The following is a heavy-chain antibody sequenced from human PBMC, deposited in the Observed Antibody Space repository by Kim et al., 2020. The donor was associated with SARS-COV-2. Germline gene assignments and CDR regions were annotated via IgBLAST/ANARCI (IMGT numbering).Heavy chain of an antibody. D-gene: IGHD6-13*01. CDR1: GFTFSSYA. V-gene: IGHV3-23*01. Sequence: GGSLRLSCAASGFTFSSYAMSWVRQAPGKGLEWVSAISGSGGSTYYADSVKGRFTISRDNSKNTLYLQMNSLRAEDTAVYYCAKDRGGSWYGGGAWFDPWGQGTLVTVSS. CDR3: AKDRGGSWYGGGAWFDP. J-gene: IGHJ5*02. CDR2: ISGSGGST.